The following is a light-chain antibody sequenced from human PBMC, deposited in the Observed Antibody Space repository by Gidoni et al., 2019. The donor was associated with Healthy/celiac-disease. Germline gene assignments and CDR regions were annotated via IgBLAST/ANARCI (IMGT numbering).Light chain of an antibody. V-gene: IGKV1-5*01. J-gene: IGKJ1*01. CDR3: QQYNSYSQ. Sequence: DIQMTQSTSTLSASVGDRVTITCRASQRISSWLAWYQQKPGKAPQLLIYDASSLESGVPPRFSGSGSGTEFTLTISSLQPDDFATYYCQQYNSYSQFGQGTKVEIK. CDR2: DAS. CDR1: QRISSW.